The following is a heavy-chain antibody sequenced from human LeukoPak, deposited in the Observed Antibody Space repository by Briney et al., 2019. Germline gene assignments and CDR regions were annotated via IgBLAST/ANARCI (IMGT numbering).Heavy chain of an antibody. D-gene: IGHD3-22*01. Sequence: GGSLRLSCAASGFTFSDYYMSWIRQAPGKGLEWVSYISSSGSTIYYADSVKGRFTISRDNTKNSLYLQMNSLRAEDTAVYYCAKEEGYYYDSGGYYVEYFQHWGQGTLVTVSS. J-gene: IGHJ1*01. CDR2: ISSSGSTI. CDR3: AKEEGYYYDSGGYYVEYFQH. CDR1: GFTFSDYY. V-gene: IGHV3-11*01.